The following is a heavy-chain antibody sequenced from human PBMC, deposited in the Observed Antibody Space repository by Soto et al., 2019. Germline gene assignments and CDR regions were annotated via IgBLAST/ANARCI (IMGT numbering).Heavy chain of an antibody. V-gene: IGHV1-8*01. D-gene: IGHD6-6*01. Sequence: ASVKVSCKASGYTFTSYDINWVRQATGQGLEWMGWMNPNSGNTGYAQKFQGRVTMTRNTSISTAYMELSSLRSEDTAVYYCARRSIAARRLDYWGQGTLVTVSS. CDR2: MNPNSGNT. CDR1: GYTFTSYD. CDR3: ARRSIAARRLDY. J-gene: IGHJ4*02.